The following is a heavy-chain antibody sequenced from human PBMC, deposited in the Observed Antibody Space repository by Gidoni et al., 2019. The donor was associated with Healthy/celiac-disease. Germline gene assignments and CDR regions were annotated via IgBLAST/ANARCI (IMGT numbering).Heavy chain of an antibody. CDR1: GFTFDDYA. J-gene: IGHJ4*02. CDR2: MRWNSGSI. Sequence: EVQLVESGGGLVQPGRSLRLSCAASGFTFDDYAMHWVRQAPGKGLEWVSGMRWNSGSIGYADSVKGRFTISRDNAKNSLYLQMNSLRAEDTALYYCAKDILNYYDSSGYYGGLDYWGQGTLVTVSS. CDR3: AKDILNYYDSSGYYGGLDY. V-gene: IGHV3-9*01. D-gene: IGHD3-22*01.